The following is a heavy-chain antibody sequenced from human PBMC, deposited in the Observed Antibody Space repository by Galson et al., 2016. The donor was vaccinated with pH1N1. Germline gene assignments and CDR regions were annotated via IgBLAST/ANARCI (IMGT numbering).Heavy chain of an antibody. V-gene: IGHV2-5*01. J-gene: IGHJ5*02. Sequence: PALVKPTQTLTLTCTFSGFSLRSNGVGVGWIRQPPGKALEWLVIYWTDDKRYSPSLKSRLTITKDTSNNQVVLTMTKMDPVDTATYYCEHSIGTRVVGVVTNCNWFVPWGQGTLVTVSS. CDR3: EHSIGTRVVGVVTNCNWFVP. D-gene: IGHD3-3*01. CDR1: GFSLRSNGVG. CDR2: IYWTDDK.